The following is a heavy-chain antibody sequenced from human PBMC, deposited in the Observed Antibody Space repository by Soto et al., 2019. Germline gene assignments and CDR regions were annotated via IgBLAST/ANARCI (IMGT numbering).Heavy chain of an antibody. Sequence: GASVKVSCKACGYTFTSYAMHWVRQAPGQRLEWMGWINAGNGNTKYSQKFQGRVTITRDTSASTAYMELSSLRSEDTAVYYCARDPSYYGMDVWGQGTTVTVSS. CDR3: ARDPSYYGMDV. CDR1: GYTFTSYA. J-gene: IGHJ6*02. CDR2: INAGNGNT. V-gene: IGHV1-3*01.